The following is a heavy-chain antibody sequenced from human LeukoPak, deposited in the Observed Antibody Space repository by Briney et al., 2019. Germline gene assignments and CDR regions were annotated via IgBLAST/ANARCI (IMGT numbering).Heavy chain of an antibody. Sequence: KSSETLSLTCAVYGGSFSGYYWSWICQPPGKGLEWIGEINHSGSTNYNPSLKSRVTISVDTSKNQFSLKLSSVTAADTAVYYCARRSWEYYFDYWGQGTLVTVSS. CDR3: ARRSWEYYFDY. J-gene: IGHJ4*02. CDR1: GGSFSGYY. CDR2: INHSGST. V-gene: IGHV4-34*01. D-gene: IGHD1-26*01.